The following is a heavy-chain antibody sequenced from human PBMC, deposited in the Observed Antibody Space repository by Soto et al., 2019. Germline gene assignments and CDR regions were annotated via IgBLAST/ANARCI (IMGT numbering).Heavy chain of an antibody. CDR2: ICHSGST. D-gene: IGHD5-12*01. CDR1: GGSISSGSYS. J-gene: IGHJ4*02. V-gene: IGHV4-30-2*01. CDR3: AAGGGLPRYY. Sequence: QLQLQESGSGLVKPSQTLSLTCAVSGGSISSGSYSWSWIRQPAGKGLEWIGYICHSGSTYYNPSLKSRVTISVDRSKNQFSLKLSSVTAADTAVYYCAAGGGLPRYYWGQGTLVTVSS.